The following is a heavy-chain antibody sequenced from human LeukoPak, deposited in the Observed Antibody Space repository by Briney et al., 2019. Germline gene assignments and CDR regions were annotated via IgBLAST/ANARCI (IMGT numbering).Heavy chain of an antibody. D-gene: IGHD6-6*01. CDR3: ARSSYSSSSSV. Sequence: GGSLRLSCAASGFTFSSYTIHWVRQAPGKGLEWVAVIVYDGSNKYYADSVKGRFAISRDNSKNTLYLQINSLRPDDTAVYYCARSSYSSSSSVWGQGTMVTVSS. J-gene: IGHJ3*01. CDR2: IVYDGSNK. CDR1: GFTFSSYT. V-gene: IGHV3-30*09.